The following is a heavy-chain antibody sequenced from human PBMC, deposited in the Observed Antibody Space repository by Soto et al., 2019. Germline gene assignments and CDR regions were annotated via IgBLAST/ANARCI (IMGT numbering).Heavy chain of an antibody. V-gene: IGHV1-69*06. CDR2: IIPIFGTA. J-gene: IGHJ6*02. CDR3: ARGGEVFHYYYGMDV. D-gene: IGHD3-10*01. Sequence: SVKVSCKASGGTFSSCAISWVRQAPGQGLEWMGGIIPIFGTANYAQKFQGRVTITADKSTSTAYMELSSLRSEDTAVYYCARGGEVFHYYYGMDVWGQGTTVTVSS. CDR1: GGTFSSCA.